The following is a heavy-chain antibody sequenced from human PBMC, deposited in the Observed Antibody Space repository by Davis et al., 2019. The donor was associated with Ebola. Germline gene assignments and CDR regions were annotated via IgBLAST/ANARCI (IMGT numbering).Heavy chain of an antibody. CDR3: ARLYGDLYYYGMDV. Sequence: AASVKVSCKASGYTFTSYGISWVRQATGQGLEWMGWMNPNSGNTGYAQKFQGRVTMTRNTSISTAYMELSSLRSEDTAVYYCARLYGDLYYYGMDVWGQGTTVTVSS. D-gene: IGHD4-17*01. CDR2: MNPNSGNT. V-gene: IGHV1-8*02. CDR1: GYTFTSYG. J-gene: IGHJ6*02.